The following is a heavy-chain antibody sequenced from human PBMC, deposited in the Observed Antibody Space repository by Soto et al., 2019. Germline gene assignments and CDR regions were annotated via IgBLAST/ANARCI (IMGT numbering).Heavy chain of an antibody. J-gene: IGHJ4*02. Sequence: EVQLLESGGGLVQPGGSLRLSCAASGFTFSSYAMSWVRQAPGKGLEWVSAISGSGGSTYYADSVKGRFTISRDNAKNTLYLQMNSMRAEDTAVYYCGVSVTTLYFDYWGQGALVTVSS. V-gene: IGHV3-23*01. D-gene: IGHD4-17*01. CDR3: GVSVTTLYFDY. CDR2: ISGSGGST. CDR1: GFTFSSYA.